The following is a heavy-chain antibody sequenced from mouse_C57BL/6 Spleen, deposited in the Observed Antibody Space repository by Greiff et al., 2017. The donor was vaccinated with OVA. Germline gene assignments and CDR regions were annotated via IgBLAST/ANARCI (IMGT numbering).Heavy chain of an antibody. Sequence: VQLQQSGPELVKPGASVKIPCKASGYTFTDYNMDWVKQSHGKSLEWIGDINPNNGGTIYNQKFKGKATLTVDKSSSTAYMELRSLTYEDTAVYYCARSGYGNYYAMDYWGQGTSVTVSS. CDR3: ARSGYGNYYAMDY. CDR2: INPNNGGT. D-gene: IGHD2-1*01. V-gene: IGHV1-18*01. CDR1: GYTFTDYN. J-gene: IGHJ4*01.